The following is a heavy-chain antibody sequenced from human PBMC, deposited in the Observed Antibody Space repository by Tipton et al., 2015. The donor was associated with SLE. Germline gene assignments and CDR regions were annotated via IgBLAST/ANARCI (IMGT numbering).Heavy chain of an antibody. V-gene: IGHV4-4*07. CDR3: AREDVGYCDGGSCPYYFDY. D-gene: IGHD2-15*01. CDR2: IYTSEDI. J-gene: IGHJ4*02. Sequence: TLSLTCTVSGGSISSYYWSWIRQPAGKGLEWIGRIYTSEDINYNPSLKSRVTLSVDTSKNQFSLKLRSVTAADTAIYFCAREDVGYCDGGSCPYYFDYWGRGTLVTVSS. CDR1: GGSISSYY.